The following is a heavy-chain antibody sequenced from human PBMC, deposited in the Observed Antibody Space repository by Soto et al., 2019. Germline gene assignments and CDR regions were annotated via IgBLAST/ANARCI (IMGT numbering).Heavy chain of an antibody. CDR3: AKVAGGLGYFDL. CDR2: ISASGGDI. CDR1: GFIFSDYG. J-gene: IGHJ2*01. D-gene: IGHD3-16*01. V-gene: IGHV3-23*01. Sequence: GGSLRLSCVASGFIFSDYGMTWVRQAPGKGLEWVATISASGGDIEYTDSLKGRFTISRDNSKNTVYLQLNGLTAGDTAIYYCAKVAGGLGYFDLWGRGTLVTVSS.